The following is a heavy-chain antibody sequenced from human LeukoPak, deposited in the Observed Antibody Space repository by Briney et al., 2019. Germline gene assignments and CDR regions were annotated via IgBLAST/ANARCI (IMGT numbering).Heavy chain of an antibody. CDR2: INPNSGGT. CDR1: GYTSTGYY. D-gene: IGHD3-10*01. CDR3: ARENYYGSEIDY. J-gene: IGHJ4*02. V-gene: IGHV1-2*06. Sequence: ASVKVSCKASGYTSTGYYMHWVRQAPGQGLEWMGRINPNSGGTNYAQKFQGRVTMTRDTSISTAYMELSRLRSDDTAVYYCARENYYGSEIDYWGQGTLVTVSS.